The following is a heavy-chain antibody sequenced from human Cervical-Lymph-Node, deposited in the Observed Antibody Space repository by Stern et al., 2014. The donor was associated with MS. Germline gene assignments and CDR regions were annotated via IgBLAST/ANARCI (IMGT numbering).Heavy chain of an antibody. D-gene: IGHD4-17*01. J-gene: IGHJ3*02. Sequence: QLLESGPEVKKPGTSVKVSCKASGFTFTSSAVQWVRQARGQRLEWIGWIVVGSGNTNYAQKFQERVTITRDMSTSTAYMELSSLRSEDTAVYYCAAGSYGDYVPXXXXXWGQGTMVTVSS. V-gene: IGHV1-58*01. CDR1: GFTFTSSA. CDR2: IVVGSGNT. CDR3: AAGSYGDYVPXXXXX.